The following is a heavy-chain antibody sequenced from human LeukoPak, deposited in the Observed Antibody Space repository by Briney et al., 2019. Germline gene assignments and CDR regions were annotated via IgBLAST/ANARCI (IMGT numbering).Heavy chain of an antibody. Sequence: SVKVSCKASGGTFSSYAINWVRQAPGQGLEWMGGIIPIFGTANYAQNFQGRVTMTRDTSTSTVYMELSSLRSEDTAIYCCARDGGYCSSSSCYVFYWGQGTLVTVSS. D-gene: IGHD2-2*01. CDR2: IIPIFGTA. CDR3: ARDGGYCSSSSCYVFY. V-gene: IGHV1-69*05. CDR1: GGTFSSYA. J-gene: IGHJ4*02.